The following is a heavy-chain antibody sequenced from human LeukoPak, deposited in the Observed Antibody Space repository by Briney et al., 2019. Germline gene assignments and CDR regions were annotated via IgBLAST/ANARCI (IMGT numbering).Heavy chain of an antibody. Sequence: SVKVSCKASGFTFTSSAVQWVRQARGQRLDWIGWIVVGSGNTNYAQKFQERVTITRDMSTSTAYMELSSLRSEDTAVYYCAADRSHPRYSYGTHYYGMDVWGKGTTVTVSS. CDR1: GFTFTSSA. CDR3: AADRSHPRYSYGTHYYGMDV. D-gene: IGHD5-18*01. J-gene: IGHJ6*04. V-gene: IGHV1-58*01. CDR2: IVVGSGNT.